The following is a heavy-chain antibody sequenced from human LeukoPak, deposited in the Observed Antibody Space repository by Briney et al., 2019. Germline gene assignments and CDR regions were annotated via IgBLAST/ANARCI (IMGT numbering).Heavy chain of an antibody. J-gene: IGHJ4*02. CDR1: GYTFTGYY. CDR2: ISAYNGNT. V-gene: IGHV1-18*04. Sequence: ASVKVSCKASGYTFTGYYMHWVRQAPGQGLEWMGWISAYNGNTNYAQKLQGRVTMTTDTSTSTAYMELRSLRSDDTAVYYCARETTIFGVVIDLGYWGQGTLVTVSS. CDR3: ARETTIFGVVIDLGY. D-gene: IGHD3-3*01.